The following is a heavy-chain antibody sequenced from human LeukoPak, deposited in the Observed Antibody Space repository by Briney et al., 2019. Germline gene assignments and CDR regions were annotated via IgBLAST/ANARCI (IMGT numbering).Heavy chain of an antibody. CDR1: GYTLTELS. CDR2: FDPEDGET. J-gene: IGHJ4*02. Sequence: EASVTVSFTVSGYTLTELSMHWVRQAPGKGLEWMGGFDPEDGETIYAQKFQGRVTMTEDTSTDTAYMELSSLRSEDTAVYYCATVSPSSGYFELDYWGQGTLVTVSS. CDR3: ATVSPSSGYFELDY. D-gene: IGHD3-22*01. V-gene: IGHV1-24*01.